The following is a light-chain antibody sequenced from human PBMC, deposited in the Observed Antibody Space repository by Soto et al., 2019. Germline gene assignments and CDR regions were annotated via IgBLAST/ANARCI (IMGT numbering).Light chain of an antibody. CDR1: QSISNY. V-gene: IGKV1-39*01. J-gene: IGKJ4*01. CDR2: AAS. Sequence: DIQMTQSPSSLSAYVGDRVTITCRASQSISNYLNWYQQKPGKAPKLLIYAASSLQSGVPSRFSGSGSGTDFTLTINRLQPEDLATYYCQQSHSSLTFGGGTKVDI. CDR3: QQSHSSLT.